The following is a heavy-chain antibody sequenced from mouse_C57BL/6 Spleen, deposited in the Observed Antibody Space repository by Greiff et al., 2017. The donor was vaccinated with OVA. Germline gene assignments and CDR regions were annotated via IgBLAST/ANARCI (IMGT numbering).Heavy chain of an antibody. CDR2: IDPSDSYT. Sequence: QVQLKQPGAELVKPGASVKLSCKASGYTFTSYWMQWVKQRPGQGLEWIGEIDPSDSYTNYNQKFKGKATLTVDTSSSTAYMQLSSLTSEDSAVYYCARGDDSKDYYAMDYWGQGTSVTVSS. CDR1: GYTFTSYW. CDR3: ARGDDSKDYYAMDY. J-gene: IGHJ4*01. V-gene: IGHV1-50*01. D-gene: IGHD2-5*01.